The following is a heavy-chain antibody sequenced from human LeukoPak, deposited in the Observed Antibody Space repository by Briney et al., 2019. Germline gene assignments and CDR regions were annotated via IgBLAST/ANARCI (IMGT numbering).Heavy chain of an antibody. V-gene: IGHV1-2*02. CDR1: GYTFTGYY. Sequence: ASVKVSCKASGYTFTGYYMHWVRQAPGQGREWMGWINPNSGGTNYAQKFQGRVTMTRDTSVSTAYMELSRLRSDDTAVYYCARRHESYYYYGMDVWGQGTTVTVSS. CDR2: INPNSGGT. J-gene: IGHJ6*02. CDR3: ARRHESYYYYGMDV.